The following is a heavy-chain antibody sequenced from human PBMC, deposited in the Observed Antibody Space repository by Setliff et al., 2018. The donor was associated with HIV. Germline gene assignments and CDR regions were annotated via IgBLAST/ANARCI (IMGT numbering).Heavy chain of an antibody. D-gene: IGHD5-18*01. V-gene: IGHV4-4*08. J-gene: IGHJ4*02. Sequence: PSETLSLTCTVAGGSISSYYWSWIRQPPGKGLEWIGYIYTSGSTNYNPSLKSRVTISVDTSKKQFSLRLTSVTAADTAVYYCARVARYSDGSFESWGQGTLVTVSS. CDR2: IYTSGST. CDR3: ARVARYSDGSFES. CDR1: GGSISSYY.